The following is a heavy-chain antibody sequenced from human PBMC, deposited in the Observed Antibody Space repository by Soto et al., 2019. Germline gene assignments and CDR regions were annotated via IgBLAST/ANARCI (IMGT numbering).Heavy chain of an antibody. V-gene: IGHV1-69*13. Sequence: SVKLSCKASGGTFSSYAISWVRQAPGQGLEWMGGIIPIFGTANYAQKFQGRVTITADESTSTAYMELSSLRSEDTAVYYCARAMGPYYYYYGMDVWGQGTTVTVSS. CDR2: IIPIFGTA. J-gene: IGHJ6*02. CDR1: GGTFSSYA. D-gene: IGHD3-16*01. CDR3: ARAMGPYYYYYGMDV.